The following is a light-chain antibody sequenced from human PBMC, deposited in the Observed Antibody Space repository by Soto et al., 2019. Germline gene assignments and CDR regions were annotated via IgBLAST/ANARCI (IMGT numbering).Light chain of an antibody. Sequence: DIQMTQSPSSLSASVGDRVTITCRASQSISSYLNWYQQKPGKAPKLLIYAASSLQSGVPSRFSGSGSGTDFTLTISRLQPEDFATYYCQQSYSTPRFGKGTKVEIK. J-gene: IGKJ1*01. CDR3: QQSYSTPR. V-gene: IGKV1-39*01. CDR1: QSISSY. CDR2: AAS.